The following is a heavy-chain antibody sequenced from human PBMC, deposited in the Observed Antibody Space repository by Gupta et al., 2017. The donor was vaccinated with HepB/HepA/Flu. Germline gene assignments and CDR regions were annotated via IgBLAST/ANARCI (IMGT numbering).Heavy chain of an antibody. CDR1: GASITNSNYY. Sequence: QLHLQESGPGLVKPSETLSLTCTVSGASITNSNYYGGWIRQPPGKGLEWIGSIFYSGKTYYSPSLTSQAIISVDTSKNQFSLELTSVTATDTAMYYCARHLTPFTWGWVDPWGQGMRVTVSS. V-gene: IGHV4-39*01. CDR2: IFYSGKT. CDR3: ARHLTPFTWGWVDP. D-gene: IGHD3-9*01. J-gene: IGHJ5*02.